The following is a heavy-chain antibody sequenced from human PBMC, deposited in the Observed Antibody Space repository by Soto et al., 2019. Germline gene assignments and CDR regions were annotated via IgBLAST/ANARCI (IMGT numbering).Heavy chain of an antibody. V-gene: IGHV1-46*03. CDR3: ARVSSSWRPAFNYYYMDV. CDR1: GYTFTSYY. CDR2: INPSGGST. D-gene: IGHD6-13*01. J-gene: IGHJ6*03. Sequence: ASVKVSFKASGYTFTSYYMHWVRQAPGQGLEWMGIINPSGGSTSYAQKFQGRVTMTRDTSTSTVYMELSSLRSEDTAVYYCARVSSSWRPAFNYYYMDVWGKGTTVTVSS.